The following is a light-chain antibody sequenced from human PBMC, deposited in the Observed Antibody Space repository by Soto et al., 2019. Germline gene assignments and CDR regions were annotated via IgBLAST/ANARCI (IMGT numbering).Light chain of an antibody. CDR3: QQYYRIPLT. V-gene: IGKV4-1*01. Sequence: DIGMTQSPDSLAVSLGERATINCKSSLSILSFSSYNNYLTCYQQQPGQPPKLLIYWASTRESGVPDRFSGSGSVTDFTLTISSLLAEDVAIYYCQQYYRIPLTFAGGTKVEIK. J-gene: IGKJ4*02. CDR1: LSILSFSSYNNY. CDR2: WAS.